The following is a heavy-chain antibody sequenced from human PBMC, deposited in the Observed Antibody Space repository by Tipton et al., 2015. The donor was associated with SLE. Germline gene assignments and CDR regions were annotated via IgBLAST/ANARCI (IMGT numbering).Heavy chain of an antibody. J-gene: IGHJ6*03. CDR3: ARINVPTAMDFYYYYMDV. CDR1: GGSISSSGYD. V-gene: IGHV4-39*07. D-gene: IGHD2-2*01. Sequence: GLVKPSETLSLTCTVSGGSISSSGYDWGWIRQPPGKGLEWIGSFYHSGSTYYNPSLKSRVTISVDTSKNQFSLKLSSVTAADTAQYYCARINVPTAMDFYYYYMDVWGNGTTVTASS. CDR2: FYHSGST.